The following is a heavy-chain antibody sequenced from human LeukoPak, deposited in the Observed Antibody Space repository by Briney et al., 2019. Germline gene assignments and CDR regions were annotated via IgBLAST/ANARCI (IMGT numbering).Heavy chain of an antibody. V-gene: IGHV4-61*02. Sequence: SETLSLTCTVSGGSISSGSYYWSWIRRPAGKGLEWIGRIYTSGSTNYNPSLKSRVTISVDTSKNQFSLKLSSVTAADTAVYYCARAPVDTAMVHAFDIWGQGTMVTVSS. CDR3: ARAPVDTAMVHAFDI. J-gene: IGHJ3*02. CDR1: GGSISSGSYY. CDR2: IYTSGST. D-gene: IGHD5-18*01.